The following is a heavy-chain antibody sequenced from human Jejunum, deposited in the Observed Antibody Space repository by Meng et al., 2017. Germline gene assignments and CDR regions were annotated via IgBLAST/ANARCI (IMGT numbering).Heavy chain of an antibody. Sequence: QVNLQESGPGLVRPSATLSLPCTVSGVSVTSGHYYWSWVRQPPGQGLEWIGHVFYTGSTNYSPSFKSRVTISVHTSMNQFSLKLNSVTAADTAVYYCARGGWDFEYWGQGILVTVSS. D-gene: IGHD3-16*01. J-gene: IGHJ4*02. CDR2: VFYTGST. CDR3: ARGGWDFEY. V-gene: IGHV4-61*01. CDR1: GVSVTSGHYY.